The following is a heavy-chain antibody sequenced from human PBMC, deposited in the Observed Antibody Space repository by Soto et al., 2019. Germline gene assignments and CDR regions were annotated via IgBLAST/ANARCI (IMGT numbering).Heavy chain of an antibody. CDR2: ISGSGGST. V-gene: IGHV3-23*01. D-gene: IGHD4-17*01. CDR3: AKDALETYDYGDTIFDY. CDR1: GFTFSSYA. J-gene: IGHJ4*02. Sequence: GGSLRLSCAASGFTFSSYAMSWVRQAPGKGLEWVSAISGSGGSTYYADSVKGRFTISRDNSKNTLYLQMNSLRAEDTAVYYCAKDALETYDYGDTIFDYWGQGTLVTVSS.